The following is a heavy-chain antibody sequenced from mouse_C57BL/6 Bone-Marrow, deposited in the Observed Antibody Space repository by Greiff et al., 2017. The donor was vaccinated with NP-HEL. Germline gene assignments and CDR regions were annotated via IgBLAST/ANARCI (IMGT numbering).Heavy chain of an antibody. V-gene: IGHV1-85*01. J-gene: IGHJ2*01. CDR1: GYTFTSYD. CDR3: AGSNSPGY. D-gene: IGHD2-5*01. Sequence: QVQLKESGPELVKPGASVKLSCKASGYTFTSYDINWVKQRPGQGLEWIGWIYPRDGSTKYNEKFKGKATLTVDTSSSTAYMELHSLTSEDSAVYFCAGSNSPGYWGQGTTLTVSS. CDR2: IYPRDGST.